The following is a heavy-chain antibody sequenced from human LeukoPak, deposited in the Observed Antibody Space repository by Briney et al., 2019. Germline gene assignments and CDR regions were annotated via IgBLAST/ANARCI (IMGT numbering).Heavy chain of an antibody. CDR2: IYYSGST. J-gene: IGHJ4*02. CDR3: ARQAVRGVMNY. Sequence: SETLSLTCTVSGGSISSGGYYWSWLRQHPGTGLEWIGYIYYSGSTYYNPSLKSRVTISVDTSKNQFSLKLSSVTAADTAVYYCARQAVRGVMNYWGQGTLVTVSS. V-gene: IGHV4-31*03. D-gene: IGHD3-10*01. CDR1: GGSISSGGYY.